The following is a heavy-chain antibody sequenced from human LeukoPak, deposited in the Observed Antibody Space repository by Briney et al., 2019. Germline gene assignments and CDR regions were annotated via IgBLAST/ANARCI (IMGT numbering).Heavy chain of an antibody. CDR2: INSDGSST. V-gene: IGHV3-74*01. J-gene: IGHJ3*02. Sequence: PGGSLRLSCAASGFTFDDYGMSWVRQAPGKGLVWVSRINSDGSSTSYADSVKGRFTISRDNAKNTLYLQMNSLRAEDTAVCYCVAVLRYPDFMVRGVPDAFDIWGQGTMVTVSS. D-gene: IGHD3-10*01. CDR3: VAVLRYPDFMVRGVPDAFDI. CDR1: GFTFDDYG.